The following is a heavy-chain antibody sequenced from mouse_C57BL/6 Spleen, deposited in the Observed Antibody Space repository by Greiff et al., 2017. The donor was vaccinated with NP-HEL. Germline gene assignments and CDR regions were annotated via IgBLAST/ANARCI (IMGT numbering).Heavy chain of an antibody. CDR2: IRNKANNHAT. Sequence: EVKVEESGGGLVQPGGSMKLSCAASGFTFSDAWMDWVRQSPGKGLEWVAEIRNKANNHATYYAESVKGRFTISRDDSKSSVYLQMNSLRAEDTGIYYCTRVSNPYAMDYWGQGTSVTVSS. J-gene: IGHJ4*01. CDR3: TRVSNPYAMDY. V-gene: IGHV6-6*01. D-gene: IGHD2-5*01. CDR1: GFTFSDAW.